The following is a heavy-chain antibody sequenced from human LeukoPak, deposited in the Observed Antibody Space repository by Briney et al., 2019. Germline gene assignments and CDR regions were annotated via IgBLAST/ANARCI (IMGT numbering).Heavy chain of an antibody. V-gene: IGHV4-39*01. J-gene: IGHJ4*02. D-gene: IGHD5-18*01. Sequence: SEPLSLTCSVSGDSISSRSSYWGWIRQPPGRGLEWIGSIGYGGITYYNPSLKSRVTMSLDTSKNQFSLRLSSVTAADSALYYCARHLVPSDTSMVFDYWGLGTLVTVSS. CDR2: IGYGGIT. CDR3: ARHLVPSDTSMVFDY. CDR1: GDSISSRSSY.